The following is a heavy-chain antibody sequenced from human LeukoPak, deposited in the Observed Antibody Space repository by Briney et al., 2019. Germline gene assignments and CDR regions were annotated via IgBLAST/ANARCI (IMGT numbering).Heavy chain of an antibody. Sequence: PSETLSLTCAVSGGSISSSNWWSWVRQPPGKGLEWIGEIYHSGSTNYNPSLKSRVTISVDTSKNQFSLKLSSVTAADTAVYYCARGAPYSSSWVRRVTWFDPWGQGTLVTVSS. J-gene: IGHJ5*02. CDR1: GGSISSSNW. V-gene: IGHV4-4*02. D-gene: IGHD6-13*01. CDR3: ARGAPYSSSWVRRVTWFDP. CDR2: IYHSGST.